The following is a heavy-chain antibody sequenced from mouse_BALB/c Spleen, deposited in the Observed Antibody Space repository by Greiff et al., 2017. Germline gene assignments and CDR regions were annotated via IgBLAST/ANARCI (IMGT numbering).Heavy chain of an antibody. CDR3: AREGEGVITTAYFDV. V-gene: IGHV1-12*01. J-gene: IGHJ1*01. CDR1: GYTFTSYN. CDR2: IYPGNGDT. Sequence: LQQPGAELVKPGASVKMSCKASGYTFTSYNMHWVKQTPGQGLEWIGAIYPGNGDTSYNQKFKGKATLTADKSSSTAYMQLSSLTSEDSAVYYCAREGEGVITTAYFDVWGAGTTVTVSS. D-gene: IGHD1-1*01.